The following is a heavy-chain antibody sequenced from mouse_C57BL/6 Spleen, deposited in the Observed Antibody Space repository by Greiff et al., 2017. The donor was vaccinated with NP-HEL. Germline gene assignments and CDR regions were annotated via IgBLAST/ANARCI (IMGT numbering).Heavy chain of an antibody. CDR2: ISSGSSNI. CDR3: ARPSSYWYFDV. CDR1: GFTFSDYG. Sequence: EVQLVESGGGLVKPGGSLKLSCAASGFTFSDYGMHWVRQAPEKGLEWVAYISSGSSNIYYADTVKGRFTISRDNAKKTLFLQMTSLRSEDTAMYYCARPSSYWYFDVWGTGTTVTVSS. J-gene: IGHJ1*03. D-gene: IGHD1-1*01. V-gene: IGHV5-17*01.